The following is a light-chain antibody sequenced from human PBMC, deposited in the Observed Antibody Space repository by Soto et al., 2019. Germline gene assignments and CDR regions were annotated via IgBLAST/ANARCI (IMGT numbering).Light chain of an antibody. CDR2: EVT. V-gene: IGLV2-14*02. CDR3: SSYTSSSTYV. J-gene: IGLJ1*01. CDR1: NSDVGSYNL. Sequence: QSALTQPASVSGSPRQSITISCTGTNSDVGSYNLVSWFQQHPGKAPKLVIYEVTKRPSGVSNRFSGSKSGNTASLTISGLQPEDEADYYCSSYTSSSTYVFGTGTKLTVL.